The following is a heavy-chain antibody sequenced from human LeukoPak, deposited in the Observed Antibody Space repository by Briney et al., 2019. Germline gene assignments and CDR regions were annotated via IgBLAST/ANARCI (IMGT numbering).Heavy chain of an antibody. V-gene: IGHV4-34*01. D-gene: IGHD6-6*01. CDR1: GGPFSTYY. Sequence: SETLSLTCAVYGGPFSTYYWTWIRQSPGKGLEWIGEINHNKSTNYNPSLKSRVTISVDTSKNQFSLNLTSVTAADTAVYYCGHSSSSLPTDSWGQGTLVIVSS. CDR2: INHNKST. J-gene: IGHJ4*02. CDR3: GHSSSSLPTDS.